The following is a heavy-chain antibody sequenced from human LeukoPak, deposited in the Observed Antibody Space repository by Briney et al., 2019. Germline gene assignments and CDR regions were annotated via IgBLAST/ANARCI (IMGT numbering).Heavy chain of an antibody. CDR1: GGSFSGYY. Sequence: PSETLSLTCAVYGGSFSGYYWSWIRQPPGKGLEWIGEINHSGSTNYNPSLKSRVTISVDTSKNQFSLKLSSVTAADTAVYYCARGLGGMVRGVIFDYWGQGTLVTVSS. D-gene: IGHD3-10*01. V-gene: IGHV4-34*01. CDR3: ARGLGGMVRGVIFDY. CDR2: INHSGST. J-gene: IGHJ4*02.